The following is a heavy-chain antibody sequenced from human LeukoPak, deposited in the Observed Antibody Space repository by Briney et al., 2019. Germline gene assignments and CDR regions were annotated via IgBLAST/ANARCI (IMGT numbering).Heavy chain of an antibody. D-gene: IGHD5-24*01. Sequence: PGGSLRLSCAASGFTVITNDMTWVRQAPGKGLEWVSLIFSNGDTHYADSVKGRFTISRDTSKNTVSLQMNSLRVEDTAMYYCTRDQMNYWGQGTLVTVSS. J-gene: IGHJ4*02. CDR3: TRDQMNY. CDR2: IFSNGDT. V-gene: IGHV3-53*01. CDR1: GFTVITND.